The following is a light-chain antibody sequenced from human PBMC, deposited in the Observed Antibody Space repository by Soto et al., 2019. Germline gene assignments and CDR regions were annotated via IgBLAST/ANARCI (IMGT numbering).Light chain of an antibody. V-gene: IGKV3-11*01. J-gene: IGKJ5*01. Sequence: ETVLTQSPATLSLSAGEGATLSCRASQSVSSYLAWYQQKPGQAPRLLIYDASNRATGIPARFSGSGSGTDFTLTISSLEPEDFAVYSCQQHNTWPITFGQGTRLEIK. CDR2: DAS. CDR3: QQHNTWPIT. CDR1: QSVSSY.